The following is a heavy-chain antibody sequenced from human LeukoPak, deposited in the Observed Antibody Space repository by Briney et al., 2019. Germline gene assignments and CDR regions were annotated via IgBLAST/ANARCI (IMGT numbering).Heavy chain of an antibody. CDR3: ARDTYCSGGSCYFYYYYGMDV. V-gene: IGHV3-33*01. Sequence: GGSLRLSCAASGFTFSSYGMHWVRQAPGKGLEWGAVIWYDGSNKYYADSVKGRSTISRDNSKNTLYLQMNSLRAEDTAVYYCARDTYCSGGSCYFYYYYGMDVWGQGTTVTVSS. J-gene: IGHJ6*02. CDR2: IWYDGSNK. D-gene: IGHD2-15*01. CDR1: GFTFSSYG.